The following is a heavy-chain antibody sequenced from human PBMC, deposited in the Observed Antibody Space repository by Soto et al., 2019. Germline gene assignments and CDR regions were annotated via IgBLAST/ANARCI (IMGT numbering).Heavy chain of an antibody. D-gene: IGHD3-3*01. CDR1: GGSFSGYY. V-gene: IGHV4-34*01. J-gene: IGHJ6*03. CDR2: INHSGST. CDR3: ARGLTIFGVVTRSYYYYMDV. Sequence: SETLSLTCAVYGGSFSGYYWSWIRQPPGKGLEWIGEINHSGSTNYNPSLKSRVTISVDTSKNQFSLKLSSVTAADTAVYYCARGLTIFGVVTRSYYYYMDVWGKGTTVTVSS.